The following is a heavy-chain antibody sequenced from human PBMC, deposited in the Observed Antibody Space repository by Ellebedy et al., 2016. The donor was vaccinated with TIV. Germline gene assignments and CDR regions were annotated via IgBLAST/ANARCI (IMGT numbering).Heavy chain of an antibody. V-gene: IGHV3-21*01. Sequence: GESLKISCAASGFTFSSYSMNWVRQAPGKGLEWVSSISSSSSYIYYADSVKGRFTLSRDNSKNTLYLQMKSLRAEDTAVYYCARDICWGQGTLVTVSS. J-gene: IGHJ4*02. CDR1: GFTFSSYS. CDR2: ISSSSSYI. D-gene: IGHD3-9*01. CDR3: ARDIC.